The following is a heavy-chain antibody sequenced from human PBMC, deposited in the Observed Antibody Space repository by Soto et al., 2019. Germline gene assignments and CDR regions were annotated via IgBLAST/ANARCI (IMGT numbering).Heavy chain of an antibody. V-gene: IGHV3-48*01. CDR2: ISSRSTGI. CDR1: GFNFSSYS. CDR3: ARVKWGSFYFDS. D-gene: IGHD1-26*01. Sequence: GGSLSLSCAASGFNFSSYSMNWVRQAPGKGLEWVSYISSRSTGIYYADSVKGRLTISRDNAKNSLYLQMNSLGAEDTAVYYWARVKWGSFYFDSWGQGALVTSPQ. J-gene: IGHJ4*02.